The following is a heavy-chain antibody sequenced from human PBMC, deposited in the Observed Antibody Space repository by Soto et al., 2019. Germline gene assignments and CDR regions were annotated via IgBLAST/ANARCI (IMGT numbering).Heavy chain of an antibody. J-gene: IGHJ6*02. Sequence: KSGGSLRLSCVASGFTFRTYTMNWVRQAPGKGLEWVSGIRGFSPYTFYSESVKGRFTISRDNAKNSLYLQMNSLRAEDTAVYYCARDRGYDENDYYYNAMDVWGQGTTVTVYS. V-gene: IGHV3-21*01. D-gene: IGHD2-15*01. CDR3: ARDRGYDENDYYYNAMDV. CDR1: GFTFRTYT. CDR2: IRGFSPYT.